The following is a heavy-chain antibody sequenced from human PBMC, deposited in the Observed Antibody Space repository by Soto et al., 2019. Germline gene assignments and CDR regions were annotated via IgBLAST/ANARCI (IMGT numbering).Heavy chain of an antibody. D-gene: IGHD2-15*01. J-gene: IGHJ6*02. CDR2: IKSKTDGGTT. CDR3: TTEGYCSGGSCYDYYYGMDV. CDR1: GFTFSNAW. Sequence: GGSLRLSCAASGFTFSNAWMSWVRQAPGKGLEWVGRIKSKTDGGTTDYAAPVKGRFTISRDDSKNTLYLQMNSLKTEDTAVYYCTTEGYCSGGSCYDYYYGMDVWGQGTTVTVSS. V-gene: IGHV3-15*01.